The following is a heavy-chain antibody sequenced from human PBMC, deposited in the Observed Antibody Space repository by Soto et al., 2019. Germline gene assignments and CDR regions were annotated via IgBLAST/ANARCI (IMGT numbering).Heavy chain of an antibody. CDR1: GYTFSDYV. V-gene: IGHV1-2*02. CDR2: INPKNGDT. J-gene: IGHJ4*02. D-gene: IGHD1-26*01. CDR3: AKDFYGSHEY. Sequence: QVQLVQAGGEVKKTGASVKVSCKASGYTFSDYVLHWVRQAPGQGFEWMGWINPKNGDTHYTQNFQGRVTMTRDTSITTAYLDLSSLTSDDTAVYYCAKDFYGSHEYWGQGTPVTVSS.